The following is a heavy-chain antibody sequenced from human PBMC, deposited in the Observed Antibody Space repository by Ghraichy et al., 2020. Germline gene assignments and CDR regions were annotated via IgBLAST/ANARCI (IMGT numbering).Heavy chain of an antibody. CDR3: ASSNRHSGYDGY. D-gene: IGHD5-12*01. Sequence: SETLSLTCTVSGGSISSGDYYWSWIRQPPGKGLEWIGYIYYSGSTYYNPSLKSRVTISVDTSKNQFSLKLSSVTAADTAVYYCASSNRHSGYDGYWGQGTLVTVSS. V-gene: IGHV4-30-4*01. J-gene: IGHJ4*02. CDR1: GGSISSGDYY. CDR2: IYYSGST.